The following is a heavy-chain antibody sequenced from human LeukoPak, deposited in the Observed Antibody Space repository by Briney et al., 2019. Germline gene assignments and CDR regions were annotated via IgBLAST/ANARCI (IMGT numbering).Heavy chain of an antibody. J-gene: IGHJ4*02. Sequence: ASVKVSCKASGYTFTGYYMHWVRQAPGQGLEWMGWINPNSGGTNYAQKFQGRVTMTRDTSISTAYMELSSLRSDDTAVYYCASRGEGSSWTFDYWGQGTLVTASS. D-gene: IGHD6-13*01. CDR2: INPNSGGT. CDR3: ASRGEGSSWTFDY. V-gene: IGHV1-2*02. CDR1: GYTFTGYY.